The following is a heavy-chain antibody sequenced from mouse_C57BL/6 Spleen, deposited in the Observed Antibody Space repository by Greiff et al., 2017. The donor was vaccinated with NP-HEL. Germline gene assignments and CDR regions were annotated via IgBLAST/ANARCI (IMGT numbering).Heavy chain of an antibody. V-gene: IGHV1-59*01. Sequence: QVQLQQPGAELVRPGTSVKLSCKASGYTFTSYWMHWVKQRPGQGLEWIGVIDPSDSYTNYNQKFKGKATLTVDTSSSTAYMQLSSLTSEDSAVYYCARREGYGYYFDYWGQGTTLTVSS. D-gene: IGHD1-1*02. CDR1: GYTFTSYW. CDR2: IDPSDSYT. J-gene: IGHJ2*01. CDR3: ARREGYGYYFDY.